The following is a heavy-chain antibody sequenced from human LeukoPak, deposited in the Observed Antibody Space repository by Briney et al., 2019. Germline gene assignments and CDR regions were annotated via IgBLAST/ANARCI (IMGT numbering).Heavy chain of an antibody. CDR3: AREGDGYSEGWFDP. D-gene: IGHD5-24*01. Sequence: GGSLRLSSAASGFTFSSYEMNWVRQAPGKGLEWVSYISSSGSTIYYADSVKGRFTISRDNAKNSLYLQMNSLRAEDAAVYYCAREGDGYSEGWFDPWGQGTLVTVSS. J-gene: IGHJ5*02. CDR1: GFTFSSYE. V-gene: IGHV3-48*03. CDR2: ISSSGSTI.